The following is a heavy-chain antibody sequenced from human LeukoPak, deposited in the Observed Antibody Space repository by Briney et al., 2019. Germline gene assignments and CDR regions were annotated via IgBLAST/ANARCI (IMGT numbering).Heavy chain of an antibody. CDR1: GFTFIHYG. Sequence: GGSLRLSCAASGFTFIHYGIHWVRQSPGKGLDWAAFIQYDGNDKYYADSVKGRFTISRDNSKNMVYLQMNSLTPEDTAVYYCAKKGAVAGIADYWGQGTLVTVSS. V-gene: IGHV3-30*02. CDR2: IQYDGNDK. CDR3: AKKGAVAGIADY. J-gene: IGHJ4*02. D-gene: IGHD6-19*01.